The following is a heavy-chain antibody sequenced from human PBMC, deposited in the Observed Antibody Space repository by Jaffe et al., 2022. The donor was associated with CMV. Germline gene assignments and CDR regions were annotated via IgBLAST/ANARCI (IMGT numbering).Heavy chain of an antibody. J-gene: IGHJ4*02. Sequence: EVQLVESGGGLIQPGGSLRLSCAASGFTVSSNYMSWVRQAPGKGLEWVSVIYSGGSTYYADSVKGRFTISRDNSKNTLYLQMNSLRAEDTAVYYCAREGSAVAGTGQDDYWGQGTLVTVSS. CDR2: IYSGGST. CDR3: AREGSAVAGTGQDDY. D-gene: IGHD6-19*01. V-gene: IGHV3-53*01. CDR1: GFTVSSNY.